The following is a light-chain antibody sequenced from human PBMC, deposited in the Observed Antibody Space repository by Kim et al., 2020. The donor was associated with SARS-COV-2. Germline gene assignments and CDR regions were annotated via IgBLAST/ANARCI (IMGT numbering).Light chain of an antibody. CDR2: GAS. CDR3: HQYGISRT. Sequence: EIVLTQSPGTLSLSPGERVTLSCRASQSVTSNHLAWYQQKPGQAPRLLIYGASRRATGIPSRFSGSGSGTDFTLTISRLEPEDFAVYFCHQYGISRTFGQGTKVDIK. V-gene: IGKV3-20*01. CDR1: QSVTSNH. J-gene: IGKJ1*01.